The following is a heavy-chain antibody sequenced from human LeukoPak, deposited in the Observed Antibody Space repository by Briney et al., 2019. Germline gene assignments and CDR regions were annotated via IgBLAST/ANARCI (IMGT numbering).Heavy chain of an antibody. J-gene: IGHJ6*03. V-gene: IGHV4-39*01. Sequence: PSETLSLTCTVSGGSVGSSSYYWGWLRQPHGKGLEWFGTIYDSRSTSSNPSLKRPVTISVDTSKNQCCVKQSSVTAADTAVYYCAELRLDCSGGSCYSGYYYYMDVWGKGTTVTVSS. D-gene: IGHD2-15*01. CDR3: AELRLDCSGGSCYSGYYYYMDV. CDR1: GGSVGSSSYY. CDR2: IYDSRST.